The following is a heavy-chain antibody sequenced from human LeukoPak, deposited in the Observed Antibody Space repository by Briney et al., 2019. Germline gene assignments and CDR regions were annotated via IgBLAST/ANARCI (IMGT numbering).Heavy chain of an antibody. J-gene: IGHJ4*02. CDR1: GGTFSSYA. CDR2: IIPIFGTA. CDR3: AREMDDFWSGPFDY. V-gene: IGHV1-69*01. Sequence: ASVKVSRKASGGTFSSYAISWVRQAPGQGLEWMGGIIPIFGTANYAQKFQGRVTITADESTSTAYMELSSLRSEDTAVYYCAREMDDFWSGPFDYWGQGTLVTVSS. D-gene: IGHD3-3*01.